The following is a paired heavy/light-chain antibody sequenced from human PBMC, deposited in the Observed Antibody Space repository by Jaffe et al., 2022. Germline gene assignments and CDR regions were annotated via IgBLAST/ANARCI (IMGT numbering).Heavy chain of an antibody. CDR2: VSYDGSNK. Sequence: QVQLVESGGGVVQPGRSLRLSCAASGFTFSSYGMHWVRQAPGKGLEWVAVVSYDGSNKYYVDSVKGRFTISRDNSKNTLYLQMNSLRAEDTAVYYCAKDLGTTVTTGLNWFDPWGQGTLVTVSS. CDR3: AKDLGTTVTTGLNWFDP. D-gene: IGHD4-17*01. CDR1: GFTFSSYG. J-gene: IGHJ5*02. V-gene: IGHV3-30*18.
Light chain of an antibody. Sequence: EIVLTQSPATLSLSPGERATLSCRASQSVSSYLAWYQQKPGQAPRLLIYDASNRATGIPARFSGSGSGTDFTLTISSLEPEDFAVYYCQQRSNWPITFGQGTRLEIK. CDR3: QQRSNWPIT. CDR1: QSVSSY. V-gene: IGKV3-11*01. J-gene: IGKJ5*01. CDR2: DAS.